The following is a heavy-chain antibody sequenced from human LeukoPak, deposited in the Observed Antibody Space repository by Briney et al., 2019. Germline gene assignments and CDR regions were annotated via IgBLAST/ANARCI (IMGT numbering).Heavy chain of an antibody. CDR3: AKDNPIEEVPGLGPGQ. CDR1: GFTFSSYA. CDR2: IRYDGSNN. D-gene: IGHD2-2*01. J-gene: IGHJ4*02. Sequence: GGSLRLSCAASGFTFSSYAMSWVRQAPGKGLEWVAFIRYDGSNNYYGDSVKGRFTISRDNSKNTLYLQMNSLRAEDTGVYYCAKDNPIEEVPGLGPGQWGQGTLVTVSS. V-gene: IGHV3-30*02.